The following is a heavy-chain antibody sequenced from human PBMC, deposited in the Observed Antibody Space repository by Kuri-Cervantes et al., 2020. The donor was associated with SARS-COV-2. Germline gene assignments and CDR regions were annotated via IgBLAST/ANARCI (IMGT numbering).Heavy chain of an antibody. D-gene: IGHD2-2*01. J-gene: IGHJ4*02. CDR1: GFTFSSYS. Sequence: GGSLRLSCAASGFTFSSYSMNWVRQAPGKGLEWVSSISSSSGSIYYADSVRGRFTISRDNAKNSLYLQMNSLRAEDTAVYYCASTASGSAAPFDYWGQGTLVTVSS. CDR3: ASTASGSAAPFDY. CDR2: ISSSSGSI. V-gene: IGHV3-21*01.